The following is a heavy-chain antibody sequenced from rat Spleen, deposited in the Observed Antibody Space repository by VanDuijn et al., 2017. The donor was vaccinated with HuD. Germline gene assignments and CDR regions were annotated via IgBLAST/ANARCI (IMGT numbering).Heavy chain of an antibody. CDR1: GFNFNDYW. Sequence: EVKLVESGGGLVQPGRSLKVSCAASGFNFNDYWMGWVRQAPGKGLEWIAEINKDSSTIKYTPSLKDKLTISRNNAQNTLYMKMSKLGSEDTAIYYWVRERFGVEGWGQGVMVTVSS. CDR2: INKDSSTI. CDR3: VRERFGVEG. J-gene: IGHJ2*01. D-gene: IGHD4-3*01. V-gene: IGHV4-2*01.